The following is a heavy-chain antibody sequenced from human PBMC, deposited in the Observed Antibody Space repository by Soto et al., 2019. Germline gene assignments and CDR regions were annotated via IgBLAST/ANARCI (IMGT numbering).Heavy chain of an antibody. CDR2: ISSNGGST. CDR1: GFTFSSYA. CDR3: ARGYSYGYLDYYYYYMDV. V-gene: IGHV3-64*01. J-gene: IGHJ6*03. D-gene: IGHD5-18*01. Sequence: PGGSLRLSCAASGFTFSSYAMHWVRQAPGKGLEYVSAISSNGGSTYYANSVKGRFTISRDNSKNTLYLQMGSLRAEDMAVYYCARGYSYGYLDYYYYYMDVWGKGTTVTVSS.